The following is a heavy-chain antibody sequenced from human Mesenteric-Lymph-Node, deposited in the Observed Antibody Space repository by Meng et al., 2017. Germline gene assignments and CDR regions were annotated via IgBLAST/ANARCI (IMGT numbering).Heavy chain of an antibody. CDR1: GYTFTSYA. V-gene: IGHV7-4-1*02. Sequence: ASVKVSCKASGYTFTSYAMNWVRQAPGQGLEWMGWINTNTGNPTYAQRFTGRFVFSLDTSVSTAYLQISSLKAEDTAVYYCARDGGYYDFWSGYYYGMDVWGQGTTVTVSS. J-gene: IGHJ6*02. CDR3: ARDGGYYDFWSGYYYGMDV. CDR2: INTNTGNP. D-gene: IGHD3-3*01.